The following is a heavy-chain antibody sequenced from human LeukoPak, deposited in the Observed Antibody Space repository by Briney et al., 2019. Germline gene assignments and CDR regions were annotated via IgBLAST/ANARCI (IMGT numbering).Heavy chain of an antibody. CDR1: GFPFSTFW. V-gene: IGHV3-7*01. J-gene: IGHJ6*03. D-gene: IGHD6-19*01. CDR3: AKDRGRQWQAQYYMDV. Sequence: GGSLRLSCAVSGFPFSTFWMSWVRQAPGKGLEWVANINQDGSEKYYVDSVRGRFAISRDNAKNSLYLQMNSLRAEDTAVYYCAKDRGRQWQAQYYMDVWGKGTTVTISS. CDR2: INQDGSEK.